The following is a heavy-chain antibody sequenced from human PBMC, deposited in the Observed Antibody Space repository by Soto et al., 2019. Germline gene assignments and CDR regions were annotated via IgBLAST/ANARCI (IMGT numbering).Heavy chain of an antibody. V-gene: IGHV5-10-1*01. Sequence: PGESLKISCKGSGYSFAGYWITWVRQKPGKGLEWMGRIDPSDSQTYYSPSFRGHVTISVTKSITTVFLQWSSLRASDTAMYYCARQIYDSDTGPNFQYYFDSWGQGTQDTVSP. D-gene: IGHD3-22*01. J-gene: IGHJ4*02. CDR3: ARQIYDSDTGPNFQYYFDS. CDR1: GYSFAGYW. CDR2: IDPSDSQT.